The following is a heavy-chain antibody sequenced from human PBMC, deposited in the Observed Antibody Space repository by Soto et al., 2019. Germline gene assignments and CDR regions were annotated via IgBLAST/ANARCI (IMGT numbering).Heavy chain of an antibody. CDR3: AREVVGDFNWFDP. Sequence: SQTLSLTCVISGDSVSSNSAAWNWLRLSPSRGLEWLARTYYRSRWFFDYALSVRGRITVTPDTSKDQFSLQLSSVTPDDTAVYYCAREVVGDFNWFDPWGQGILVTVSS. D-gene: IGHD2-15*01. J-gene: IGHJ5*02. V-gene: IGHV6-1*01. CDR1: GDSVSSNSAA. CDR2: TYYRSRWFF.